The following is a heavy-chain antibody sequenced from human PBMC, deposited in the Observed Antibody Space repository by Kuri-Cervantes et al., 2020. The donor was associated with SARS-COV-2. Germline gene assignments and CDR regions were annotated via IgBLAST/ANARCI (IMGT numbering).Heavy chain of an antibody. CDR2: IYYSGST. CDR3: ARGGVTGTTSPNPFDY. Sequence: ESLKISCTVSGGSISSYYWSWIRQPPGKGLEWIGYIYYSGSTNYNPSLKSRVTISVDTSKNQFSLKLSSVTAADTAVYYCARGGVTGTTSPNPFDYWGQGTLVTVSS. V-gene: IGHV4-59*01. J-gene: IGHJ4*02. D-gene: IGHD1-20*01. CDR1: GGSISSYY.